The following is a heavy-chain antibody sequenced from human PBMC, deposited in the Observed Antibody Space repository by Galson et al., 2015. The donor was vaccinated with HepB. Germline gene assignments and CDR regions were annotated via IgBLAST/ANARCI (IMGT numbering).Heavy chain of an antibody. CDR2: IWYDGSNK. CDR1: GFTFSSYG. V-gene: IGHV3-33*01. Sequence: SLRLSCAASGFTFSSYGMHWVRRAPGKGLEWMGVIWYDGSNKYYADSVKGRFTISRGNSKNTLFLQMNSLRVEDTGIYYCARDRGFHSDSPAYWGQGTMVIVS. J-gene: IGHJ4*02. CDR3: ARDRGFHSDSPAY. D-gene: IGHD1-26*01.